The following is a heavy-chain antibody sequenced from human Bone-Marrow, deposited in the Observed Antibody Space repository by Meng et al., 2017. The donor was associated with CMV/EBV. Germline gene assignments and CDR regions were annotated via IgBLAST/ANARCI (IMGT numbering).Heavy chain of an antibody. Sequence: SVKVSCKASGFTFTSSAVQWVRQARGQRLEWIGWIVVGSGNTNYAQKFQERVTITRDMSTSTAYMELSSLRSEDTAVYYGAAGSQTTVTTLGFDYWGQGTLVTVSS. CDR2: IVVGSGNT. V-gene: IGHV1-58*01. CDR3: AAGSQTTVTTLGFDY. D-gene: IGHD4-17*01. J-gene: IGHJ4*02. CDR1: GFTFTSSA.